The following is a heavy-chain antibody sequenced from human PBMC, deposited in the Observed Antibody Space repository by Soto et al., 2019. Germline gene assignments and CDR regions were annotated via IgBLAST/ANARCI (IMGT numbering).Heavy chain of an antibody. J-gene: IGHJ4*02. CDR3: TKSRSAMIYYFDF. D-gene: IGHD3-22*01. V-gene: IGHV3-23*01. Sequence: HPGGSLRLSCAASGFTFSNYAMNWVRQAPGKGLEWVSGISATGVKTYSADSVKGRFTMSRDNSKDTVYLEMSSLRAEDTAVYYCTKSRSAMIYYFDFWGLGALVTVSS. CDR2: ISATGVKT. CDR1: GFTFSNYA.